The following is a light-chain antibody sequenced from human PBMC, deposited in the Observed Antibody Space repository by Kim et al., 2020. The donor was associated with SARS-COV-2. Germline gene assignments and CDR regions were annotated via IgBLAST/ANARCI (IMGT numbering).Light chain of an antibody. CDR1: QSVSSN. CDR3: QQYNNWPLFT. J-gene: IGKJ3*01. CDR2: GAS. Sequence: PGERATLACRASQSVSSNLAWYQQKPGQAPRLLIHGASTRATGIPARCSGSGSGTEFTLTISSLQSEDFAVYYCQQYNNWPLFTFGPGTKVDIK. V-gene: IGKV3-15*01.